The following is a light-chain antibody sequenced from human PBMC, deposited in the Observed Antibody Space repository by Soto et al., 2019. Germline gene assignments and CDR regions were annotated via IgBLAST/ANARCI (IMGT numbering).Light chain of an antibody. Sequence: EIVLTQSPATLSLSPGEGATVSCRASQSVSSHLAWYQQKRGQAPTLLIFGASSRATGIPDRFSGSGSGTDFTLTISGLQPEDFAVYYCQQYNNWPRTFGQGTKVDIK. V-gene: IGKV3-11*01. CDR1: QSVSSH. J-gene: IGKJ1*01. CDR3: QQYNNWPRT. CDR2: GAS.